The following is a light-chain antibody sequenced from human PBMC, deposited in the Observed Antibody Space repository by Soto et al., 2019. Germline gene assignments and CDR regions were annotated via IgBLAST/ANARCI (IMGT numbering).Light chain of an antibody. V-gene: IGKV3-20*01. Sequence: EIVLTQSPGTLSLSPGERATLSCRASQTVSSIFLAWYQQKPGRAPRLLIYGASTRATGIPDRFSGSGSGTDFTLTISRLEPEDFAVYYCQQYGSSLPITFGQGTRLEIK. CDR3: QQYGSSLPIT. CDR2: GAS. J-gene: IGKJ5*01. CDR1: QTVSSIF.